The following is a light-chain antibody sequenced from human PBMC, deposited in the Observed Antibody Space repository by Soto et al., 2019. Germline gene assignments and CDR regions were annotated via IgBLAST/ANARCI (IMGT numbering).Light chain of an antibody. CDR1: QSVSSSY. CDR3: QQDGSSPPWT. V-gene: IGKV3-20*01. Sequence: EIVLTQSPGTLSLSPGERATLSCRASQSVSSSYLAWYQQKPGQAPSLLIYGASSRATGIPARFSGSGSGTDFTLTISRLEPEDFAVYYWQQDGSSPPWTFGQGTKVEIK. CDR2: GAS. J-gene: IGKJ1*01.